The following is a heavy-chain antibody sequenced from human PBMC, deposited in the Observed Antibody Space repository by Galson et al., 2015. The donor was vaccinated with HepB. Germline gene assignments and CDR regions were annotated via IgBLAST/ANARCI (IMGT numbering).Heavy chain of an antibody. Sequence: SLRLSCAASGFTFSSYGMHRVRQAPGKGLEWVAVISYDGSNKYYADSVKGRFTISRDNSKNTLYLQMNSLRAEDTAVYYCAKDRSGGSGSYLGYWGQGTLVTVSS. CDR2: ISYDGSNK. CDR1: GFTFSSYG. V-gene: IGHV3-30*18. J-gene: IGHJ4*02. CDR3: AKDRSGGSGSYLGY. D-gene: IGHD3-10*01.